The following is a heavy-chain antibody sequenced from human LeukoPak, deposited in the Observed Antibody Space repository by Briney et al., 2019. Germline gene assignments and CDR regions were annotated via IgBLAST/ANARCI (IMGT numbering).Heavy chain of an antibody. CDR2: INPNRGGT. Sequence: ASVKVSCKASGYTFTGYYMHWVRQAPGQGLEWMGWINPNRGGTHYAQKFQGRVTMTRDTSIRTAYMELSRVRSGDTAVYSCARDIRGSYPSYYFDDWGRGTLVTVSS. J-gene: IGHJ4*02. CDR1: GYTFTGYY. D-gene: IGHD1-26*01. V-gene: IGHV1-2*02. CDR3: ARDIRGSYPSYYFDD.